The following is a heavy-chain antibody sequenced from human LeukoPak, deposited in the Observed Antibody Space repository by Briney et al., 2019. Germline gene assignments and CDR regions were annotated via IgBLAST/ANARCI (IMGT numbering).Heavy chain of an antibody. Sequence: PGGSLRLSCAASGFTFSSYAMSWVRQAPGKGLEWVSAISGSGGSTYYADSVKGRFTISRDNSKNTLYLQMNSLRAEDTAVYYCAREVYYDFWSGYLGPFDYWGQGTLVTVSS. CDR3: AREVYYDFWSGYLGPFDY. J-gene: IGHJ4*02. CDR1: GFTFSSYA. CDR2: ISGSGGST. D-gene: IGHD3-3*01. V-gene: IGHV3-23*01.